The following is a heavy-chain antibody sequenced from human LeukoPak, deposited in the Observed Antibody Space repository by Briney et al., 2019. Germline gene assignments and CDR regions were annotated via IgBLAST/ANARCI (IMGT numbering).Heavy chain of an antibody. J-gene: IGHJ6*03. D-gene: IGHD1-1*01. CDR1: GGSISSYY. Sequence: SETLXLTCTVSGGSISSYYWSWIRQPPGKGLEWIGYIYYSGSTNYNPSLKSRVTISVDTSKNQFSLKLSSVTAADTAVYYCARDQLERRYYYYMDVWGKGTTVTVSS. CDR2: IYYSGST. V-gene: IGHV4-59*01. CDR3: ARDQLERRYYYYMDV.